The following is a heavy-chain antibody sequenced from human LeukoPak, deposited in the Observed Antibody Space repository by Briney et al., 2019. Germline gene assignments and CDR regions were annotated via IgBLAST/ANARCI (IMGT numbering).Heavy chain of an antibody. V-gene: IGHV3-66*01. D-gene: IGHD3-22*01. CDR1: GFTVSSNY. Sequence: GGSLRLSCAASGFTVSSNYMSWVRQAPGKGLEWVSVIYSGGSTYYADSVKGRFTISRDNSKNTLYLQMNSLRAEDTAVYYCAKGDRLTHPPFDPWGQGTLVTVSS. J-gene: IGHJ5*02. CDR2: IYSGGST. CDR3: AKGDRLTHPPFDP.